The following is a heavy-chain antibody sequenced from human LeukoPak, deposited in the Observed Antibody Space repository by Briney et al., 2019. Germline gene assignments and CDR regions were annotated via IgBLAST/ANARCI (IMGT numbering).Heavy chain of an antibody. D-gene: IGHD3-22*01. CDR2: IIPILGIA. Sequence: SVKVSCKASGGTFSSYAISWVRQAPGQGLEWMGRIIPILGIANYAQKFQGRVTITADKSTSTAYMELSSLRSEDTAVYYCARDFHTYYYDSSGYSTGPTNYYYYYGMDVWGQGTTITVSS. CDR1: GGTFSSYA. V-gene: IGHV1-69*04. J-gene: IGHJ6*02. CDR3: ARDFHTYYYDSSGYSTGPTNYYYYYGMDV.